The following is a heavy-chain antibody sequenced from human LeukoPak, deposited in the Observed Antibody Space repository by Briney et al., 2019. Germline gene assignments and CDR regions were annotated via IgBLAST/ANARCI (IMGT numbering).Heavy chain of an antibody. J-gene: IGHJ5*02. Sequence: ASVKVSCKASGYTFTSYYMHWVRQAPGQGLEWMGIINPSGGSTSYAQKFQGRVTMTRDTSTSTVYMELSSLRSEGTAVYYCARDRRSSSWKIQNWFDPWGQGTLVTVSS. D-gene: IGHD6-13*01. CDR3: ARDRRSSSWKIQNWFDP. CDR1: GYTFTSYY. CDR2: INPSGGST. V-gene: IGHV1-46*01.